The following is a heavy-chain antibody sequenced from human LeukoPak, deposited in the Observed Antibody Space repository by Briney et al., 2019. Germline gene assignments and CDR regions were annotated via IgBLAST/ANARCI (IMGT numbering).Heavy chain of an antibody. CDR3: ARVPLDITLLYYMDV. D-gene: IGHD2-21*01. CDR2: ISSTSEYV. Sequence: PGGSLRLSCAASGFTFSNYCMNWARQAPGEGLEWVASISSTSEYVLHSDSLQGRFSISRDNARDSLFLEMNSLRAEDTAIYYCARVPLDITLLYYMDVWGKGTTVTVSS. V-gene: IGHV3-21*01. J-gene: IGHJ6*03. CDR1: GFTFSNYC.